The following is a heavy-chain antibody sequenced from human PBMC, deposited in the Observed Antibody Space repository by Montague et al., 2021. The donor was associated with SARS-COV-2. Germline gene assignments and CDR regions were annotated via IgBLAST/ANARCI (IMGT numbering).Heavy chain of an antibody. D-gene: IGHD2-2*01. CDR3: ARRALGYCSSTSCEAAFDI. V-gene: IGHV4-59*08. CDR1: GGSISSYY. Sequence: SETLSLTCTVSGGSISSYYWSWIRQPPGKELEWIGYIYYSGSTNYNPSLKSRVTISVDTSKNQFSLTLSSVTAADTAVYYCARRALGYCSSTSCEAAFDIWGQGTMVTVSS. J-gene: IGHJ3*02. CDR2: IYYSGST.